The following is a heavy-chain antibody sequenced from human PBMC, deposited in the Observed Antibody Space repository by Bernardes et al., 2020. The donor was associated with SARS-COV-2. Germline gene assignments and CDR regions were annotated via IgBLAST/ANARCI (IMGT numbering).Heavy chain of an antibody. J-gene: IGHJ6*02. CDR1: GYTFTSYA. V-gene: IGHV1-3*01. CDR2: INAGNGNT. CDR3: AREFSGIGTMVRMHHYGMDA. D-gene: IGHD3-10*01. Sequence: ASVKVSCKASGYTFTSYAMPWVRQAPGQRLEWMGWINAGNGNTTYSQKFQGRVTITRDTSASTAYMELSSLRSEDTAVYYCAREFSGIGTMVRMHHYGMDAWGQGTTVTGSS.